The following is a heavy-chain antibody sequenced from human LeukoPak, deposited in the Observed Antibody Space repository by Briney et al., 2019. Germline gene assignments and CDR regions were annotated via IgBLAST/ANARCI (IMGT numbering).Heavy chain of an antibody. CDR2: INHSGST. D-gene: IGHD2-15*01. CDR3: CSYGLDAFDI. CDR1: GXSFSGYY. Sequence: SETLSLTCAVYGXSFSGYYGSWIRQPPGKGLEWIGEINHSGSTNYNPSLKSRVTISVDTSKNQFSLKLSSVTAADTAVYYCCSYGLDAFDIWGQGTMVTVSS. V-gene: IGHV4-34*01. J-gene: IGHJ3*02.